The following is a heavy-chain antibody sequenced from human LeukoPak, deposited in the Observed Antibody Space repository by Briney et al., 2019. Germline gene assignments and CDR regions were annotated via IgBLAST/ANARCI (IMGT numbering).Heavy chain of an antibody. CDR1: GYTFTGYY. V-gene: IGHV1-2*02. CDR3: ATWETYYYDSSGYSALGYYYMDV. J-gene: IGHJ6*03. Sequence: ASVKVSCKASGYTFTGYYMHWVRQAPGQGLEWMGWINPNSGGTNYAQKFQGRVTMTRDTSISTAYMELSRLRSDDTAVYYCATWETYYYDSSGYSALGYYYMDVWGKGTTVTISS. CDR2: INPNSGGT. D-gene: IGHD3-22*01.